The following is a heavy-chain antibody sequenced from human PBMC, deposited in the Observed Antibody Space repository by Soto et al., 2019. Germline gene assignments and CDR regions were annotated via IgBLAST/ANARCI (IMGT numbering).Heavy chain of an antibody. J-gene: IGHJ5*02. CDR1: GGSFSGYY. D-gene: IGHD2-8*01. CDR3: ARGPTLGYCTNGVCYPFDP. V-gene: IGHV4-34*01. CDR2: INHSGST. Sequence: NPSETLSLTCAVYGGSFSGYYWSWIRQPPGKGLEWIGEINHSGSTNYNPSLKSRVTISVDTSKNQFSLKLSSVTAADTAVYYCARGPTLGYCTNGVCYPFDPWGQGTLVTVSS.